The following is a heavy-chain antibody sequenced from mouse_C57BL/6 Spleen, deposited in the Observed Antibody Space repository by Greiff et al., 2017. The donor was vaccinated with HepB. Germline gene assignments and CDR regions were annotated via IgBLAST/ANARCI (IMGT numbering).Heavy chain of an antibody. Sequence: EVKVVESGGGLVQPGSSLRLSCAASGFVFIDYSMSWVRQLPGKAPEWLALIRNKVNGYTTDYSASVKGRFTISRDNSQNILYLQMKPLRAEDSATYYCVKAVSSGSSYTWFAYWGQGTLVTVSA. CDR1: GFVFIDYS. J-gene: IGHJ3*01. CDR2: IRNKVNGYTT. D-gene: IGHD1-1*01. CDR3: VKAVSSGSSYTWFAY. V-gene: IGHV7-4*01.